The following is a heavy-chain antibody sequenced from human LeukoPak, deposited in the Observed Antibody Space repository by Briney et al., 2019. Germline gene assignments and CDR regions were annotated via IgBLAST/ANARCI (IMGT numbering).Heavy chain of an antibody. D-gene: IGHD2-2*01. CDR1: GFTFSSYG. J-gene: IGHJ3*02. V-gene: IGHV3-33*01. Sequence: GGSLRLSCAASGFTFSSYGMHSVRQAPGKGLEWVAVIWYDGSNKYYADSVKGRFTISRDNSKNTLYLQMNSLRAEDTAVYYCATGGYCSSTSCYDDAFDIWGQGTMVTVSS. CDR3: ATGGYCSSTSCYDDAFDI. CDR2: IWYDGSNK.